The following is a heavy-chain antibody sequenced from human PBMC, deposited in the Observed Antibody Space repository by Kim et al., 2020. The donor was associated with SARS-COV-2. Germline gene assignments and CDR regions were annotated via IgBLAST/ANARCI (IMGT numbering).Heavy chain of an antibody. J-gene: IGHJ4*02. CDR2: T. CDR3: ARHPIVGPFDY. Sequence: TNSNPSLKSRVTISVDTSKNQLSLKFSSVTAADTAVYYCARHPIVGPFDYWGQGTLVTVSS. D-gene: IGHD1-26*01. V-gene: IGHV4-59*08.